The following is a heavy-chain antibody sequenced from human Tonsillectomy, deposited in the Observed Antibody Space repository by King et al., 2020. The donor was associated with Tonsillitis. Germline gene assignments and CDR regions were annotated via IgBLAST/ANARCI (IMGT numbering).Heavy chain of an antibody. CDR2: INAGNGNT. D-gene: IGHD3-22*01. CDR1: GYTFTSYA. V-gene: IGHV1-3*01. Sequence: QDQLVQSGAEVKKPGASVKVSCKASGYTFTSYAMHWVRQAPGQRLEWMGWINAGNGNTKYSQKFQGRVTITRDTSASTAYMELSSLRSEDTAVYYCARQTYYYDSSGYYNYWGQGTLVTVSS. CDR3: ARQTYYYDSSGYYNY. J-gene: IGHJ4*02.